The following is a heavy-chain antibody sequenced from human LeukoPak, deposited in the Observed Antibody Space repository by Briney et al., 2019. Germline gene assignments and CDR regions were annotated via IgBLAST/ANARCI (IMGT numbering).Heavy chain of an antibody. J-gene: IGHJ6*02. V-gene: IGHV1-2*02. Sequence: GASVKVSCKASGYTFTGYYMHWVRPAPGQGLEWMGWINPNSGGTNYAQKFQGRVTMTRDTSISTAYMELSRLRSDDTAVYYCARAPPLWFGELLHRYSYYYYGMDVWGQGTTVTVSS. CDR1: GYTFTGYY. CDR3: ARAPPLWFGELLHRYSYYYYGMDV. CDR2: INPNSGGT. D-gene: IGHD3-10*01.